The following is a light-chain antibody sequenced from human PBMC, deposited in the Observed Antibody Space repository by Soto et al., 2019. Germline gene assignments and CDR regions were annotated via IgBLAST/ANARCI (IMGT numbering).Light chain of an antibody. CDR1: QDITKF. CDR3: QQASGFPRT. J-gene: IGKJ1*01. CDR2: GAS. Sequence: DIQMTQSPSSVPASVGDRITIPCRASQDITKFLAWYQQTPGKAPKLLIRGASTLHSGVPSRFSGSGSGTNFSLTISSLQPEDFATYYCQQASGFPRTVGQGTKVDIK. V-gene: IGKV1-12*01.